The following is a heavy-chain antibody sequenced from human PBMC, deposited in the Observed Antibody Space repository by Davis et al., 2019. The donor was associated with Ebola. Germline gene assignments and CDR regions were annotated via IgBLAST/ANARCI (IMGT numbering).Heavy chain of an antibody. J-gene: IGHJ4*02. CDR3: AREAYYYDSSGYFPHVHFDY. CDR1: GYTFTSYY. D-gene: IGHD3-22*01. CDR2: INPSGGST. V-gene: IGHV1-46*01. Sequence: ASVKVSCKASGYTFTSYYMHWVRQAPGQGLEWMGIINPSGGSTSYAQKFQGRVTMTRDTSTSTVYMELSSLRSEDTAVYYCAREAYYYDSSGYFPHVHFDYWGQGTLVTVSS.